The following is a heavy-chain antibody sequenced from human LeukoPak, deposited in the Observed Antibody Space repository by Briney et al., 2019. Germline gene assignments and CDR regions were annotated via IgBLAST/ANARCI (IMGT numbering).Heavy chain of an antibody. V-gene: IGHV4-34*01. Sequence: SETLSLTCAVYGGSFSGYYWSWIRQPPGKGLEWNGEINHSGSTNYNPSLKSRVTISVDTSKNQFSLKLSSVTAADTAVYYCARDTRYCTNGVCSSYYYYYMDVWGKGTTVTVSS. J-gene: IGHJ6*03. CDR3: ARDTRYCTNGVCSSYYYYYMDV. D-gene: IGHD2-8*01. CDR2: INHSGST. CDR1: GGSFSGYY.